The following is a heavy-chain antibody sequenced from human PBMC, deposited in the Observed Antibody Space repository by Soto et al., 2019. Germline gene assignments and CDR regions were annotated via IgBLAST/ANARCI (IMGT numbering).Heavy chain of an antibody. J-gene: IGHJ4*02. CDR2: IYYSGST. D-gene: IGHD3-10*01. Sequence: QLQLQESGPGLVKPTETLSLTCTVSGGSISSSSYYWGWISQPPGKGLEWIGSIYYSGSTYYNPSRKSRVTISVDTSKNQFSLKLSTVSAADTAVYYCARLMVRGVIIVDYWGQGTLVTVSS. CDR1: GGSISSSSYY. V-gene: IGHV4-39*01. CDR3: ARLMVRGVIIVDY.